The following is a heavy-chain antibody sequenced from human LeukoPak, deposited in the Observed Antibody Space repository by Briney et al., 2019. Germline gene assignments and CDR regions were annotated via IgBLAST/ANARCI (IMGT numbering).Heavy chain of an antibody. V-gene: IGHV4-59*11. J-gene: IGHJ3*02. CDR3: ARSDTSGGVVAFDAFDI. D-gene: IGHD3-16*02. CDR1: GGSFNNHY. CDR2: FFSSGST. Sequence: ASETLSLTCTVSGGSFNNHYWSWLRQPPGKGLEWIGYFFSSGSTNYSPSLKSRVTISPDTSKNQFSLKLTSVTAADTAVYYCARSDTSGGVVAFDAFDIWGQGTMVTVSS.